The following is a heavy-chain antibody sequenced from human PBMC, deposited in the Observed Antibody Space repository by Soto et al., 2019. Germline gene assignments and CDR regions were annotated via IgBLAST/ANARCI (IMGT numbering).Heavy chain of an antibody. CDR3: ARSSPIGFGELFVYYYYYYMDV. D-gene: IGHD3-10*01. V-gene: IGHV3-33*01. J-gene: IGHJ6*03. CDR2: IWYDGSNK. Sequence: GGSLRLSCAASGFTFSSYGMHWVRQAPGKGLEWVAVIWYDGSNKYYADSVKGRFTISRDNSKNTLYLQMNSLRAEDTAVYYCARSSPIGFGELFVYYYYYYMDVWGKGTTVTVSS. CDR1: GFTFSSYG.